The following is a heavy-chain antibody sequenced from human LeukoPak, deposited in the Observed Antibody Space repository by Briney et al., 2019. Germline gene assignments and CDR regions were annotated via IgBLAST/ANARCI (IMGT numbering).Heavy chain of an antibody. V-gene: IGHV4-34*01. J-gene: IGHJ4*02. CDR1: GGSFSGYY. Sequence: SETLSLTCAVYGGSFSGYYWSWIRQPPGKGLEWIGEINHSGSTNYNPSLKSRVTISVDTSKNQFSLKLSSVTAADTAVYYCARMERNYYDSSGYYYWGQGTLVTVSS. CDR2: INHSGST. D-gene: IGHD3-22*01. CDR3: ARMERNYYDSSGYYY.